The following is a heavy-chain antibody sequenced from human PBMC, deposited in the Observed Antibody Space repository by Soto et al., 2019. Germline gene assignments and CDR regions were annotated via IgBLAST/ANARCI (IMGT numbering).Heavy chain of an antibody. V-gene: IGHV1-18*01. CDR2: ISAYNGNT. Sequence: ASVKVSCKSSGYTFTSYGISWVRQAPGQGLEWMGWISAYNGNTNYAQKLQGRVTMTTDTSTSTAYMELRSLRSDDTAVYYCARKNKRQGAFDIWGQGTMVTVSS. CDR1: GYTFTSYG. CDR3: ARKNKRQGAFDI. J-gene: IGHJ3*02.